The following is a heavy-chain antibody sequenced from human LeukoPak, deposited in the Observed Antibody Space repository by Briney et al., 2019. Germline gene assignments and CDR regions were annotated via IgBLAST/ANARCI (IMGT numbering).Heavy chain of an antibody. CDR3: PRVTGYRIEDYFDY. CDR2: IYYSGST. CDR1: GGSISSYY. V-gene: IGHV4-59*01. D-gene: IGHD6-13*01. Sequence: PSETQSLTCTVSGGSISSYYWSWIRQPPGKGLEWIGYIYYSGSTNYNPSLKSRVTISVETSKNEFSLKLRSVTAADTAVYYCPRVTGYRIEDYFDYWGQGTLVTVSS. J-gene: IGHJ4*02.